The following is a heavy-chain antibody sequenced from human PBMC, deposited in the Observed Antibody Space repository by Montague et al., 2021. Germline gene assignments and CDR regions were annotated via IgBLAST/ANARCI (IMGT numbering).Heavy chain of an antibody. J-gene: IGHJ4*02. D-gene: IGHD3-22*01. V-gene: IGHV4-59*01. Sequence: SETLSLTCSVSGDSINGWYWSWIRQPPGKGLEWIGSVFYSGATNYNPSLKSPVTMSADTSKNQVSLKVNSVTAADTAVYYCARQGFYESGGFFIWGLGTLVTVSS. CDR3: ARQGFYESGGFFI. CDR2: VFYSGAT. CDR1: GDSINGWY.